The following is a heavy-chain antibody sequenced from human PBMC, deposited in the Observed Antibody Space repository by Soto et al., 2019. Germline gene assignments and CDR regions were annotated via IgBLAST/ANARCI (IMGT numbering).Heavy chain of an antibody. CDR3: ARAVVTAYGGTYYFDY. J-gene: IGHJ4*02. CDR2: IYYTGGT. D-gene: IGHD2-21*02. CDR1: GGSIKSGAYY. V-gene: IGHV4-31*03. Sequence: SETLSLTCTVSGGSIKSGAYYWSWIRQHPGKGLEWIGYIYYTGGTYYNPSLKSRLSMSLGTSKNQFSLKPSSVTAADTAVYYCARAVVTAYGGTYYFDYWGQGTLVTVSS.